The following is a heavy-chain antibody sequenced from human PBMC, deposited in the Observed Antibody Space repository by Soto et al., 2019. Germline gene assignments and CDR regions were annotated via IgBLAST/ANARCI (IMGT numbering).Heavy chain of an antibody. CDR1: GFTFSSYA. Sequence: PGGSLRLSCAASGFTFSSYAMTWVRQAPGKGLEWVSAISGSGGSTYYADSVKGRFTISRDNSKNTLYLQMNSLRAEDTAVYYCAKEQRITMIVVVIAVNFDCWGLGTLVTVSS. CDR3: AKEQRITMIVVVIAVNFDC. D-gene: IGHD3-22*01. J-gene: IGHJ4*02. CDR2: ISGSGGST. V-gene: IGHV3-23*01.